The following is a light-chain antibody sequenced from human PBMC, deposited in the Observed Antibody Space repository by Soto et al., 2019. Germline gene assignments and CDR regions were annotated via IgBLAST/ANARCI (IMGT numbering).Light chain of an antibody. CDR2: GAS. Sequence: IVMTQSPATLSVSPGERATLSCRARHSFSINLAWYQQKPGQSPRIVIYGASTRATGIPARFSGSGSGTELTLTPNRLQSEDFAVSYCEQYDQSNTLGGGIKVDI. V-gene: IGKV3-15*01. J-gene: IGKJ4*02. CDR3: EQYDQSNT. CDR1: HSFSIN.